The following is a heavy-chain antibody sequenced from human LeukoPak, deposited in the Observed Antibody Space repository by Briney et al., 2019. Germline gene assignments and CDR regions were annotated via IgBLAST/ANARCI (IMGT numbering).Heavy chain of an antibody. D-gene: IGHD3-3*01. CDR1: GDSISSGSYY. Sequence: PSETLSLTCTVSGDSISSGSYYWNWIRQPAGKGLEWIGRIYTSGTTNYNPSLKSRITILEDTSKNQFSLKLSSVTAADTAVYYCARTYYDFWSGYAYYFDYWGQGTLVTVSS. CDR3: ARTYYDFWSGYAYYFDY. CDR2: IYTSGTT. V-gene: IGHV4-61*02. J-gene: IGHJ4*02.